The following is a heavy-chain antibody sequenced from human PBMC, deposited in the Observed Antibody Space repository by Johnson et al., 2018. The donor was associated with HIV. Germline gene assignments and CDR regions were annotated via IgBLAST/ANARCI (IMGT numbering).Heavy chain of an antibody. CDR1: GFTFSSYW. Sequence: VQLVESGGGVVQPGRSLRLSCAASGFTFSSYWMHWVRQAPGKGLVWVSGINWNGGSTGYADSVKGRFTISRDNAKNSLYLQMNSMRAEDTALYYCARVGSGSYLLGAFDIWGQGTMVTVSS. J-gene: IGHJ3*02. CDR2: INWNGGST. V-gene: IGHV3-20*04. D-gene: IGHD1-26*01. CDR3: ARVGSGSYLLGAFDI.